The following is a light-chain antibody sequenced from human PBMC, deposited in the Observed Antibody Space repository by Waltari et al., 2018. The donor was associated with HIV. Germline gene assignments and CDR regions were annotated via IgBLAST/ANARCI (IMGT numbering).Light chain of an antibody. Sequence: EIVMTQSPATLSVSPGQRVTLSCRASQNIGANLAWYQQRPGQPHRLLIHGASSRDPGIPARFTGRGTGTDFTLQISNLQSDDSGVYYCQQYLDWPPWTFGQGTKV. CDR1: QNIGAN. V-gene: IGKV3D-15*01. J-gene: IGKJ1*01. CDR3: QQYLDWPPWT. CDR2: GAS.